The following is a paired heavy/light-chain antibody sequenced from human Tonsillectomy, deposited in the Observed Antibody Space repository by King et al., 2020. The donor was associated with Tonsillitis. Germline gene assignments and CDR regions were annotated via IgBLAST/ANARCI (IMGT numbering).Light chain of an antibody. CDR2: RDN. V-gene: IGLV10-54*01. CDR3: SAWDSSLSGWV. J-gene: IGLJ3*02. Sequence: QAGLTQPPSVSQGLRQTATLTCTGNSNNVGYEGAAWLQQHQGHPPKTLSCRDNNRPSGISERFSASRSGNTAFLTITGLQPEDEAVYYCSAWDSSLSGWVFGGGTKLTVL. CDR1: SNNVGYEG.
Heavy chain of an antibody. CDR1: GFTFIDYW. CDR3: VSLVAGF. D-gene: IGHD6-6*01. Sequence: EVQLVESGGGLVQPGGSLRLSCAASGFTFIDYWMSWVRQAPGKALEWVATINKDGNQKYYVDSVKGRFTFSRDNAKNSLFLQMDSLRADDTAVYYCVSLVAGFWGQGTLVTVSS. J-gene: IGHJ4*02. V-gene: IGHV3-7*03. CDR2: INKDGNQK.